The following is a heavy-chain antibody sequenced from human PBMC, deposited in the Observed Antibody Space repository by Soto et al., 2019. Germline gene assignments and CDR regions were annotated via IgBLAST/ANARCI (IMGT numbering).Heavy chain of an antibody. V-gene: IGHV6-1*01. CDR1: GDSVSSNSAA. J-gene: IGHJ4*02. CDR2: TYYRSKWYN. CDR3: ARVVLPYYGSGSYYNRPFYFDY. D-gene: IGHD3-10*01. Sequence: SQTLSLTCAISGDSVSSNSAAWNWIRQSPSRGLEWLGRTYYRSKWYNDYAVSVKSRITINPDTSKNQFSLQLNSVTPEDTAVYYCARVVLPYYGSGSYYNRPFYFDYWGQGTLVTVSS.